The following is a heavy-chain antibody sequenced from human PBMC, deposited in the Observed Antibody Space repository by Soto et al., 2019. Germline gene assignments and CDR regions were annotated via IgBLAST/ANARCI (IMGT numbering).Heavy chain of an antibody. CDR2: INHSGST. CDR3: ARPKKYSSGWYGGYFFDY. D-gene: IGHD6-19*01. CDR1: GGSFSDYF. V-gene: IGHV4-34*01. J-gene: IGHJ4*02. Sequence: SETLSPTCAVYGGSFSDYFWSWIRQPPGKGLEWIGEINHSGSTNHNPSLKSRVTISVDTSKNQFSLILSSVTAADTAVYYCARPKKYSSGWYGGYFFDYWGQGSLVTVSS.